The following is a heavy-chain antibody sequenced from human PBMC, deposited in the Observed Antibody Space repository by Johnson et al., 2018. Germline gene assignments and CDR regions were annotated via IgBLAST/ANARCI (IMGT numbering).Heavy chain of an antibody. Sequence: QVQLVESGGGVVQPGRSLRLSCAASGFTFSSYGMHWVRQAPGKGLEWVAVISYDGSNKYYADSVKGRFTISRDNSKNTLYLQMNSLRAEDTAVYYCANIRVYYDSIAYGYFKDWGQGTLVTVSS. V-gene: IGHV3-30*18. CDR3: ANIRVYYDSIAYGYFKD. CDR2: ISYDGSNK. D-gene: IGHD3-22*01. J-gene: IGHJ1*01. CDR1: GFTFSSYG.